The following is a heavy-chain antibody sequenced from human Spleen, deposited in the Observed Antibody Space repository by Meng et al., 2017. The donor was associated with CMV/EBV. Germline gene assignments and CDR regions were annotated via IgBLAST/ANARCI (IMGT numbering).Heavy chain of an antibody. CDR1: GYTFTSYD. D-gene: IGHD2-2*01. CDR3: ARAWSTSPVSFDS. CDR2: MNPNSGNT. V-gene: IGHV1-8*03. Sequence: ASVKVSCKASGYTFTSYDINWVRQATGQGLEWMGWMNPNSGNTGYAQKFQGRVTITTDESTSTAYIELSSLRSEDTAVYYCARAWSTSPVSFDSWGQGTLVTVSS. J-gene: IGHJ4*02.